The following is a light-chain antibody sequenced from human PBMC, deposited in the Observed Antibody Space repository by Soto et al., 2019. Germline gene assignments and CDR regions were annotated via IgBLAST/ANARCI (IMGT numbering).Light chain of an antibody. CDR1: QDIGSA. J-gene: IGKJ4*01. CDR2: DAS. Sequence: IQLTQSPSSLSASVGDRVPITCRACQDIGSALAWYPQRPGKAPKLLLYDASNLGPGVPSRFSGSGSGTDFTLTITSLRPEDFATYYCQQFNGFPLTFGGGTKVQIK. V-gene: IGKV1-13*02. CDR3: QQFNGFPLT.